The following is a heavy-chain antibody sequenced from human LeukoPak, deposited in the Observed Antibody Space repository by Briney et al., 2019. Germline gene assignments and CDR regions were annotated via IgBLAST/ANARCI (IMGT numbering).Heavy chain of an antibody. Sequence: GASLQISFKGSGYRFTSYWIGWVRPMPGKGLEWMGIIYPGDSDTRYSPSFQGQVTISADKSISTAYLQWSSLKASDTAMYYCASRPLLSSAAAESPGAFDIWGQGTMVTVSS. J-gene: IGHJ3*02. V-gene: IGHV5-51*01. CDR1: GYRFTSYW. D-gene: IGHD6-13*01. CDR3: ASRPLLSSAAAESPGAFDI. CDR2: IYPGDSDT.